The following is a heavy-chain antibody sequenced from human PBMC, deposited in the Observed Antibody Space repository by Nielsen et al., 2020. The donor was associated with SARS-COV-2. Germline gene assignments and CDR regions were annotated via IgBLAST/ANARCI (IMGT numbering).Heavy chain of an antibody. CDR3: AREHYGDAHRDDYFDY. J-gene: IGHJ4*02. CDR2: ISYDGSNK. Sequence: GGSLRLSCAGSGFTFSVYGMHWVRQAPGKGLEWVAVISYDGSNKYYADSVKGRFTISRDNSKNTLYLQMNSLRAEDTAVYYCAREHYGDAHRDDYFDYWGRGTLVTVSS. D-gene: IGHD4-17*01. CDR1: GFTFSVYG. V-gene: IGHV3-30*03.